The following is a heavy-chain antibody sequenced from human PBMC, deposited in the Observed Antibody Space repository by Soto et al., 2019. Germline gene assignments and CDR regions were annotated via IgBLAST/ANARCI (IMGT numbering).Heavy chain of an antibody. CDR1: GGSISSSSYY. Sequence: PSETLSLTCTVSGGSISSSSYYWGWIRQPPGRELEWIGSIYYSGSTYYNPSLKSRLTISVDTSKSHFSLKLSSVTAADTAVYYCVRRASGPCDVWGQGTMVT. CDR2: IYYSGST. V-gene: IGHV4-39*02. D-gene: IGHD2-8*02. CDR3: VRRASGPCDV. J-gene: IGHJ3*01.